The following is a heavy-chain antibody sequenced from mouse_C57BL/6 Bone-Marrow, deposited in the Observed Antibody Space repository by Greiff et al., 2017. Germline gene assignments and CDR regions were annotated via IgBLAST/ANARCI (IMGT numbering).Heavy chain of an antibody. J-gene: IGHJ1*03. Sequence: QVHVQQPGAELVKPGASVKLSCKASGYTFTSYWMHWVKQRPGQGLEWIGMIHPTDGSTNYNEKFKSKATLTVDKSSSTAYMQLSSLTSEDSAVYYWAYTDDGAIDVWGTGPTVTVSS. D-gene: IGHD2-12*01. CDR3: AYTDDGAIDV. V-gene: IGHV1-64*01. CDR1: GYTFTSYW. CDR2: IHPTDGST.